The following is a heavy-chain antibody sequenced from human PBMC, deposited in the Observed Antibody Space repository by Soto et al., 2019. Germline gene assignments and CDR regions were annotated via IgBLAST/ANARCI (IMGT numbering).Heavy chain of an antibody. Sequence: EVQLVESGGGLVKPGGSLRISCVVSGITFSTYRMHWVRQAPGKGLVWVSHIKSDGTVKHYTDSVRGRFIISRDNAKNTLFLQMNSLKAEDTAVYYGARENYDGWSGYYLDYWGQGTLFTVSS. J-gene: IGHJ4*02. D-gene: IGHD3-3*01. CDR2: IKSDGTVK. V-gene: IGHV3-74*01. CDR3: ARENYDGWSGYYLDY. CDR1: GITFSTYR.